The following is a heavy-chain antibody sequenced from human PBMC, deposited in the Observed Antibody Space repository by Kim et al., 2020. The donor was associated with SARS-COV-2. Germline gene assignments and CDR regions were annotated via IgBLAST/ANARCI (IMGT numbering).Heavy chain of an antibody. CDR3: ARGGLPVGWFDP. Sequence: GGSLRLSCAASGFTFSSYSMNWVRQAPGKGLEWVSSISSSSSYIYYADSVKGRFTISRDNAKNSLYLQMNSLRAEDTAVYYCARGGLPVGWFDPWGQGTLVTVSS. V-gene: IGHV3-21*04. J-gene: IGHJ5*02. CDR1: GFTFSSYS. D-gene: IGHD1-26*01. CDR2: ISSSSSYI.